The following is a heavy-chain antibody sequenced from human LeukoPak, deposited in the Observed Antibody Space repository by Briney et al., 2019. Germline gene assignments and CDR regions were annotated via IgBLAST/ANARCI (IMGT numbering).Heavy chain of an antibody. V-gene: IGHV1-69*13. CDR3: ARVGSGQDWFDP. CDR2: IIPIFGTA. Sequence: SVKVSCKASGGTFSSYAISWVRQAPGQGLEWMGGIIPIFGTANYAQKFQGRVTITADESTSTAYMELSSLRSEDTAVYYCARVGSGQDWFDPWGQGTLVTVSS. CDR1: GGTFSSYA. J-gene: IGHJ5*02. D-gene: IGHD3-10*01.